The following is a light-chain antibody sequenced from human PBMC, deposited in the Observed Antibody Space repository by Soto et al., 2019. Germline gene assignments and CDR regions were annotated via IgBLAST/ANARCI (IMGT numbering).Light chain of an antibody. CDR2: DAS. CDR1: QSISSW. J-gene: IGKJ1*01. V-gene: IGKV1-5*01. CDR3: QQYNSYSEA. Sequence: DVQMTHSPSALSASVGDRVTITCRASQSISSWLAWYQQKPGKAPKLLIYDASSLESGVPSRFSGSGSGTEFTLTISSLQPDDFATYYCQQYNSYSEAFGQGTKVDIK.